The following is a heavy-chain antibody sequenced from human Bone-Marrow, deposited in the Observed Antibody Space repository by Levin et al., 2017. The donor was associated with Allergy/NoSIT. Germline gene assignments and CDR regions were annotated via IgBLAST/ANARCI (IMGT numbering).Heavy chain of an antibody. CDR3: AKGETVTWVYNYYYAMDV. Sequence: PGGSLRLSCAASGFTFSSYAMSWVRQAPGKGLEWVSTISGSGGSTYYADSVKGRFTISRDNSKNTLYLQMNSLRAEDTAVYYCAKGETVTWVYNYYYAMDVWGQGTTVTVSS. J-gene: IGHJ6*02. V-gene: IGHV3-23*01. CDR1: GFTFSSYA. CDR2: ISGSGGST. D-gene: IGHD4-17*01.